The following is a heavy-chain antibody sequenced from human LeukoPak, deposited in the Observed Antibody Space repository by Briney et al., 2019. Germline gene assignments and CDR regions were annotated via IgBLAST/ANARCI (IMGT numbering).Heavy chain of an antibody. D-gene: IGHD1-26*01. V-gene: IGHV3-74*01. CDR3: ARGRDLLPDY. J-gene: IGHJ4*02. CDR2: INSHGTST. CDR1: GFTFSNYW. Sequence: PGGSLRLSCAASGFTFSNYWMHWVRQAPGKGLVWVSRINSHGTSTSYADSVKGRFTISRDNAKNTLSLQLNGLRAEDTAVYYCARGRDLLPDYWGQGTLVTVSS.